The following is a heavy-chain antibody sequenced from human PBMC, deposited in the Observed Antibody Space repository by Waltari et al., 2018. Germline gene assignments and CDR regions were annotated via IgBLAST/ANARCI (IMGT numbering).Heavy chain of an antibody. Sequence: QVQLQQWGAGLLKPSETLSLTCAVYGGSFSDYYWSWIRQPPGKGLEWIGEINHSGSTNYNPSLKSRVTRSVDTSKNQFSLKLSAVTAADTAVYYCAVEYYYGSGSYYERGNWFDPWGQGTLVTVSS. J-gene: IGHJ5*02. CDR1: GGSFSDYY. D-gene: IGHD3-10*01. CDR2: INHSGST. V-gene: IGHV4-34*01. CDR3: AVEYYYGSGSYYERGNWFDP.